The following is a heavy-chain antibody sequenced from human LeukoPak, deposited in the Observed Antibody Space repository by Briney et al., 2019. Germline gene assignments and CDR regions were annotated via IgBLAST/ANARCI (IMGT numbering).Heavy chain of an antibody. D-gene: IGHD1-26*01. V-gene: IGHV3-30*02. Sequence: GGSLRLSCAASGFIFSDYGMNWVRQVPGKGLEWLTFIRHDGSNKFYAESVKGRFTISRDMSKNTLYLQMNSLTLEDTAIYYCTKEKVAYYTDRWSGLFDTWGQGTLVSVSS. CDR2: IRHDGSNK. CDR1: GFIFSDYG. CDR3: TKEKVAYYTDRWSGLFDT. J-gene: IGHJ5*02.